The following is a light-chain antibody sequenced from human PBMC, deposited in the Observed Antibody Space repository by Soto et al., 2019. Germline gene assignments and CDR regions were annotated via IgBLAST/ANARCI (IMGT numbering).Light chain of an antibody. CDR3: QQYYNWPPLT. J-gene: IGKJ4*01. V-gene: IGKV3-15*01. CDR2: GAS. CDR1: QTVSTT. Sequence: EIVMTQSPATLSVFPGERATLSCRASQTVSTTLAWYQQKPGQAPRLLIYGASTRATGIPARFSGSGSGTEFTLTISSLQSEDSAVYYCQQYYNWPPLTFGGGTKVEIK.